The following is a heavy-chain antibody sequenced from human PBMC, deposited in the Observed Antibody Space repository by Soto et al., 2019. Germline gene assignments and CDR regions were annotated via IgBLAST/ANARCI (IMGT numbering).Heavy chain of an antibody. CDR3: ARHYSSGSRNWFDP. D-gene: IGHD6-19*01. CDR1: GGSINISSYF. J-gene: IGHJ5*02. CDR2: IYYSGST. Sequence: SETLSLTCSVSGGSINISSYFLGLVRQPPGKGLEWIGSIYYSGSTYYNPSLRSRVTISVDTSKNQFSLKLSSVTAADTAVFYCARHYSSGSRNWFDPWGQGTLVTVSS. V-gene: IGHV4-39*01.